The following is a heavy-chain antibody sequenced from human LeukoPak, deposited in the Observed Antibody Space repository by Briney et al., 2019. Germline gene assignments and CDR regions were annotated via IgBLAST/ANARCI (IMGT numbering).Heavy chain of an antibody. D-gene: IGHD3-16*01. Sequence: ASVKVSFKASGYTFTSYGISWVRQAPGQGLEWMGCISAYNGNTNYAQKLQGRVTITKDTSTSKAYMELRSLRYDDTAVYYCARCLMSRNYYYYYMDVWGKGTTVTVSS. CDR3: ARCLMSRNYYYYYMDV. J-gene: IGHJ6*03. CDR2: ISAYNGNT. CDR1: GYTFTSYG. V-gene: IGHV1-18*01.